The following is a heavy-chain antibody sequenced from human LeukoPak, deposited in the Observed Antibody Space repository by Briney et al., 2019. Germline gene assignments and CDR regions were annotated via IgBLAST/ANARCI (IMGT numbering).Heavy chain of an antibody. CDR3: ARDLYYGSGSYYNDAFDI. V-gene: IGHV1-18*01. CDR1: GYTFTSYC. D-gene: IGHD3-10*01. J-gene: IGHJ3*02. CDR2: INGYNGNT. Sequence: ASVKVSCKDSGYTFTSYCISWVRQAPGQGLEWMGWINGYNGNTYYAQKLQGRVTMTTDTSTTTAYMKLRSLRSDDTAVFYCARDLYYGSGSYYNDAFDIWGQGTMVTVSS.